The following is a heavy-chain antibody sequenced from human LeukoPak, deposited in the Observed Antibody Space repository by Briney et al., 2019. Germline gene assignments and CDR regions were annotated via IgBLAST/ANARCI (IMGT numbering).Heavy chain of an antibody. D-gene: IGHD5-24*01. CDR3: ARLYLPATRSDY. CDR1: DDSITMYY. Sequence: SETLSLTCSVSDDSITMYYWTWIRQPPGKGLEWIGSIYHSGRTFYNPSLKSRVTISVDTSKNQFSLKLTSVTAADTAVYYCARLYLPATRSDYWGQGTLVTVSS. J-gene: IGHJ4*02. V-gene: IGHV4-38-2*02. CDR2: IYHSGRT.